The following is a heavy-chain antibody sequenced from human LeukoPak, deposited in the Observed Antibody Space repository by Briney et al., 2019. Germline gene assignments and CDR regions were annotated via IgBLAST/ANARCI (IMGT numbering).Heavy chain of an antibody. Sequence: ASLKLSCKASGYTFTSYGISWVRQAPGQGLEWMGWISAYNGNTNYAPKLQGRVTMTTDASTSTDYMELRRRSSDDTAVSYCARGAAAGTKWFEPWGQRTLVTVSS. CDR2: ISAYNGNT. V-gene: IGHV1-18*01. CDR1: GYTFTSYG. D-gene: IGHD6-13*01. J-gene: IGHJ5*02. CDR3: ARGAAAGTKWFEP.